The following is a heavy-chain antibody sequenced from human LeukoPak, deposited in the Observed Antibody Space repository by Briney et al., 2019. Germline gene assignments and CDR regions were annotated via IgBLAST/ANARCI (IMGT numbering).Heavy chain of an antibody. CDR1: GYSISSGYY. CDR3: ARDHQGTYFDFWSGSKANNYYYMDV. J-gene: IGHJ6*03. D-gene: IGHD3-3*01. V-gene: IGHV4-38-2*02. Sequence: PSETLSLTCSVSGYSISSGYYWDWIRQPPGKGLEWIAGIYHSGKSYYNPSLESRVTISVDTSKNQFSLKLRSVTAADTAVYYCARDHQGTYFDFWSGSKANNYYYMDVWGKGTTVTVSS. CDR2: IYHSGKS.